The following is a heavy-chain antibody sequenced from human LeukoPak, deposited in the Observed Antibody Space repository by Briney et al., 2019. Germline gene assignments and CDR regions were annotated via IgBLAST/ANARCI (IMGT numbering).Heavy chain of an antibody. CDR3: ARGEGTHIVVVTAIGNDAFDI. V-gene: IGHV1-69*05. D-gene: IGHD2-21*02. CDR2: IIPIFGTA. CDR1: GATFSSYA. Sequence: SVKVSCKASGATFSSYAISWVRQAPGQGLEWMGRIIPIFGTANYAQKFQGRVTITTDESTSTAYMELSSLRSEDTAVYYCARGEGTHIVVVTAIGNDAFDIWGQGTMVTVSS. J-gene: IGHJ3*02.